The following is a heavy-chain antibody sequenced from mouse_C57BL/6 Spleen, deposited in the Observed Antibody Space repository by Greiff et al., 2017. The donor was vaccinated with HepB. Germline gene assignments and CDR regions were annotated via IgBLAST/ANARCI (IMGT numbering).Heavy chain of an antibody. V-gene: IGHV1-42*01. J-gene: IGHJ4*01. D-gene: IGHD1-2*01. CDR1: GYSFTGYY. Sequence: EVQLQESGPELVKPGASVKISCKASGYSFTGYYMNWVKQSPEKSLEWIGEINPSTGGTTYNQKFKAKATLTVDKSSSTAYMQLKSLTSEDSAVYYCARPATGYAMDYWGQGTSVTVSS. CDR2: INPSTGGT. CDR3: ARPATGYAMDY.